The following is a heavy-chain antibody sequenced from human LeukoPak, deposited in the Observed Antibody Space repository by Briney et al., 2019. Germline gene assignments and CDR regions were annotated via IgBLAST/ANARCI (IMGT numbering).Heavy chain of an antibody. V-gene: IGHV4-31*03. Sequence: TSQTLSLTCTVSGGSISSGGYYWSWIRQHPGKGLEWIGYIYYSGSTCYNPSLKSRVTISVDTSKNQFSLKLSSVTAADTAVYYCASDYGDPNDAFDIWGQGTMVTVSS. CDR3: ASDYGDPNDAFDI. CDR1: GGSISSGGYY. D-gene: IGHD4-17*01. J-gene: IGHJ3*02. CDR2: IYYSGST.